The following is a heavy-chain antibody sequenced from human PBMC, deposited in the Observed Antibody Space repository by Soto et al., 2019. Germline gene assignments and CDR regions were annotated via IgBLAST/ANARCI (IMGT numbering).Heavy chain of an antibody. CDR2: IYYSGST. D-gene: IGHD6-6*01. CDR3: ARHRARNWFDP. Sequence: SETLSLTCIVSGGSISSSSYYWGWIRQPPGKWLEWIGSIYYSGSTYYNPSLKSRVTISVDTSKNQFSLKLSSVTAADTAVFYCARHRARNWFDPWGQGTLVTVSS. CDR1: GGSISSSSYY. V-gene: IGHV4-39*01. J-gene: IGHJ5*02.